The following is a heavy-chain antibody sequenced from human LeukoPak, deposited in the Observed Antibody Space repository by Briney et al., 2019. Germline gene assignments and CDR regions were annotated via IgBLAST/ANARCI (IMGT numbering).Heavy chain of an antibody. CDR2: ISYDGSNK. V-gene: IGHV3-30*03. J-gene: IGHJ4*02. D-gene: IGHD3-22*01. CDR3: ARDEATYDSSGYYSLFDY. CDR1: GFTFSSYG. Sequence: GGSLRLSCAASGFTFSSYGMSWVRQAPGKGLEWVAVISYDGSNKYYADSVKGRFTISRDNSKNTLYLQMNSLRAEDTAVYYCARDEATYDSSGYYSLFDYWGQGTLVTVSS.